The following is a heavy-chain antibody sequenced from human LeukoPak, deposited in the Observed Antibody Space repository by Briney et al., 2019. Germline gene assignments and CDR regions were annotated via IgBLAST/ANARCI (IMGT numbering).Heavy chain of an antibody. Sequence: ASVKVSCKASGYTFTGYYMHWVRQAPGQGLGWMGWINPNSGGTNYAQKFQGRVTMTRDTSISTAYMELSRLRSDDTAVYYCARADYAGKTTQEDYYYMDVWGKGTTVTVSS. CDR2: INPNSGGT. D-gene: IGHD3-16*01. CDR3: ARADYAGKTTQEDYYYMDV. J-gene: IGHJ6*03. V-gene: IGHV1-2*02. CDR1: GYTFTGYY.